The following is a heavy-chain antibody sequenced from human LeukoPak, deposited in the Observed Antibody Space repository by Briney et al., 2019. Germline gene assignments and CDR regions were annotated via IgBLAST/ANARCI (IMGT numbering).Heavy chain of an antibody. CDR3: ARAPYSSGWYYFDY. D-gene: IGHD6-19*01. V-gene: IGHV3-30*04. Sequence: PGRSLRLSCAASGFTFSSYAMHWVRQAPGKGLEWVALISYDGSTRDYVDSEKGRFTTSRGNSINTLYLQMNSLRPEDTAVYYCARAPYSSGWYYFDYWGQGTLVTVSS. CDR1: GFTFSSYA. J-gene: IGHJ4*02. CDR2: ISYDGSTR.